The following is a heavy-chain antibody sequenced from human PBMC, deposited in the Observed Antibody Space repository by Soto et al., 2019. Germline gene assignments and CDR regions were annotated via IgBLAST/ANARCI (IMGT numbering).Heavy chain of an antibody. D-gene: IGHD5-18*01. CDR1: GGSISNYY. CDR3: ARHRYSYGVYYFDY. CDR2: IYYSGST. V-gene: IGHV4-59*08. J-gene: IGHJ4*02. Sequence: SETLSLTCIVSGGSISNYYWSWIRQPPGKGLEWIGYIYYSGSTNSNPSLTSRVTISVDTSKNQFSLKLSSVTAADTAVYYCARHRYSYGVYYFDYWGQGTLVTVS.